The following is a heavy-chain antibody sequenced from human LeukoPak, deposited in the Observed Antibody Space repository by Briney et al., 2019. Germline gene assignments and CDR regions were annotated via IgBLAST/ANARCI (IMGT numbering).Heavy chain of an antibody. J-gene: IGHJ6*03. Sequence: SETLSLTCTVSGGSISSGSYYWSWIRQPAGKGLEWIGRIYTSGSTNYNPSLKSRVTISVDTSKNQFSLKLSSVTAADTAVYYCARAPLDPVDRYYYYMDVWGKWTTVTVSS. V-gene: IGHV4-61*02. CDR1: GGSISSGSYY. CDR2: IYTSGST. CDR3: ARAPLDPVDRYYYYMDV.